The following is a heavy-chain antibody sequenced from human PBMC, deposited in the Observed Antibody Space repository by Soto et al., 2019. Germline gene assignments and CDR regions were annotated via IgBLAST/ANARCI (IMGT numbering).Heavy chain of an antibody. CDR3: ARHRFNYYDDTVYYYFDY. J-gene: IGHJ4*02. CDR2: ISGHNGNT. Sequence: RASVKVSCKASGYSFTSYGISWVRQAPGQGPEWMGWISGHNGNTNYPQSLQGRVTMTTDTSRNTAYMELRSLRSDDTAVYYCARHRFNYYDDTVYYYFDYWGQGTLVTVSS. CDR1: GYSFTSYG. V-gene: IGHV1-18*04. D-gene: IGHD3-22*01.